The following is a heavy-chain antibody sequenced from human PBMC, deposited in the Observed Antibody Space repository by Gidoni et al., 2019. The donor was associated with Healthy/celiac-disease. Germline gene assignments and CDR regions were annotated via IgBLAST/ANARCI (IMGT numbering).Heavy chain of an antibody. CDR1: GYTFTSYY. CDR2: INPSGGST. D-gene: IGHD1-26*01. Sequence: QVQLVQSGAEVKKPGASVKVSCKASGYTFTSYYMHWVRQAPGQGLEWMGIINPSGGSTSYAQKFQGRVTMTRDTSTSTVYMELSSLRSEDTAVYYCATTKPDSGRPMRRFDYWGQGTLVTVSS. J-gene: IGHJ4*02. CDR3: ATTKPDSGRPMRRFDY. V-gene: IGHV1-46*01.